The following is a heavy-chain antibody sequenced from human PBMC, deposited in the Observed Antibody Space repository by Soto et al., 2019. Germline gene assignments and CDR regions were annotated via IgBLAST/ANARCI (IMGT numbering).Heavy chain of an antibody. CDR2: IIPIVGVP. CDR1: GGTFSKYP. V-gene: IGHV1-69*10. D-gene: IGHD5-12*01. CDR3: ARVLEFRDGYISHFDY. J-gene: IGHJ4*02. Sequence: GASVKVSCKASGGTFSKYPFNWVRQAPGQGLEWMGGIIPIVGVPKYAQEFQGRVTITADESTTTVYMEMSSLRSEDTAVYYCARVLEFRDGYISHFDYWGQGTLVTVS.